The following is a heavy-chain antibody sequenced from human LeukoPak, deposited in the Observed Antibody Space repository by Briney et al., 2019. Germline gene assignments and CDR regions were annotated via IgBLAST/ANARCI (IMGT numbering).Heavy chain of an antibody. CDR3: ALNRGRGYGPLEYYYYGMDV. CDR2: IDPSDSYT. D-gene: IGHD5-12*01. V-gene: IGHV5-10-1*01. J-gene: IGHJ6*02. CDR1: GYSFTSYW. Sequence: GESLKISCKGSGYSFTSYWISWVRQMPGKGLEWMGRIDPSDSYTNYSPSFQGHVTISADKSISTAYLQWSSLKASDTAMYYCALNRGRGYGPLEYYYYGMDVWGQGTTVTVSS.